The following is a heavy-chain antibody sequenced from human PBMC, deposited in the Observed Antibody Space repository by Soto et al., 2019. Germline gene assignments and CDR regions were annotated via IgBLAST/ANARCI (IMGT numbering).Heavy chain of an antibody. Sequence: QVQLVQSGAEVKKPESSVKVSCKAAGGTFSTYAISWGRQAPGQGLEWMGGIIPMFGTANYAQRFQDRVTITADESTNTVYMELSSLRSEDTAVYFCASGIQLWLRRINNGYSGWGQGTLVTVSS. CDR1: GGTFSTYA. CDR3: ASGIQLWLRRINNGYSG. D-gene: IGHD5-18*01. J-gene: IGHJ4*02. CDR2: IIPMFGTA. V-gene: IGHV1-69*12.